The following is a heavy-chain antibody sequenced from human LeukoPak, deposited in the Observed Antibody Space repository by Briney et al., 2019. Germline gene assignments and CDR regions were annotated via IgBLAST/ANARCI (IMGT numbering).Heavy chain of an antibody. D-gene: IGHD3-10*01. CDR1: GYTFTGYY. J-gene: IGHJ6*03. V-gene: IGHV1-2*02. CDR3: ARTIKYYGSGSYYNPWFYYYYYMDV. Sequence: ASVKVSCKASGYTFTGYYMHWVRQAPGQGLEWMGWINPNSGGTNYAQKLQGRVTMTTDTSTSTAYMELRSLRSDDTAVYYCARTIKYYGSGSYYNPWFYYYYYMDVWGKGTTVTISS. CDR2: INPNSGGT.